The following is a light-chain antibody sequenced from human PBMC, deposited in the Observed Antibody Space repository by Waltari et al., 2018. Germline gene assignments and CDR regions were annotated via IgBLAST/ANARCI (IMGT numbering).Light chain of an antibody. J-gene: IGKJ5*01. CDR3: QQLNSYPIT. V-gene: IGKV1-9*01. CDR1: QGISSY. Sequence: IQLTQSPSFLSASVGDRVTITCRASQGISSYLAWYQQKPGKAPKLLIYAASTLQSGVPSRFSGSGSGTEFTLTISSLQPEDFATYCCQQLNSYPITFGQGTRLEIK. CDR2: AAS.